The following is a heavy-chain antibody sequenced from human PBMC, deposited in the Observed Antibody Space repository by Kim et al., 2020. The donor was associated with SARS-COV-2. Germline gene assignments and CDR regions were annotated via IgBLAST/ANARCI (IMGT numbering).Heavy chain of an antibody. J-gene: IGHJ4*02. V-gene: IGHV3-30*07. D-gene: IGHD2-2*01. CDR3: ARGKLGYCSSTSCPPLDY. Sequence: KGRFTISRDNSTNTLYLQMKSLRAEDTAVYYCARGKLGYCSSTSCPPLDYWGQGTLVTVSS.